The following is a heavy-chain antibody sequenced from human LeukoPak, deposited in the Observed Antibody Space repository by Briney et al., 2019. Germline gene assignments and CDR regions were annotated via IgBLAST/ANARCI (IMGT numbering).Heavy chain of an antibody. CDR1: GGSISSSSYY. CDR2: IYYSGST. D-gene: IGHD6-6*01. J-gene: IGHJ6*03. Sequence: PSETLSLTCTVSGGSISSSSYYWGWIRQPPGKGLEWIGSIYYSGSTYYNPSLKSRVTISVDTSKNQFSLKLSSVTAADTAVYYCATEAARPNYYYYYMDVWGKGTTVTVSS. CDR3: ATEAARPNYYYYYMDV. V-gene: IGHV4-39*07.